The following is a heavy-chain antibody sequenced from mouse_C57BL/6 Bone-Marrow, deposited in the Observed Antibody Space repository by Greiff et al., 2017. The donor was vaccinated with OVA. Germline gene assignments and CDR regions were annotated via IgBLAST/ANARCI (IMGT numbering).Heavy chain of an antibody. CDR1: GYTFTSYW. V-gene: IGHV1-72*01. Sequence: QVQLQQPGAELVKPGASVKLSCKASGYTFTSYWMHWVKQRPGRGLEWIGRIDPNSGGTKYNEKFKSKATLTVDKPSSTAYMQLSSLTSEDASVYYCARFRWGEGYYLRFAYWGQGTLVTVSA. CDR2: IDPNSGGT. J-gene: IGHJ3*01. D-gene: IGHD2-3*01. CDR3: ARFRWGEGYYLRFAY.